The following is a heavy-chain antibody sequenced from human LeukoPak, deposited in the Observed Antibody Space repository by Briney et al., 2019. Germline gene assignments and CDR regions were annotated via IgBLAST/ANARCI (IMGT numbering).Heavy chain of an antibody. CDR3: ARDLVPTDYYYYYGMDV. CDR1: GFTLSSYS. Sequence: PGGSLRLSCAASGFTLSSYSMNWVRQAPGKGLERVSSISSSSSYIYYADSVKGRFTISRDNAKNSLYLQMNSLRAEDTAVYYCARDLVPTDYYYYYGMDVWGQGTTVTVSS. V-gene: IGHV3-21*01. D-gene: IGHD4-17*01. J-gene: IGHJ6*02. CDR2: ISSSSSYI.